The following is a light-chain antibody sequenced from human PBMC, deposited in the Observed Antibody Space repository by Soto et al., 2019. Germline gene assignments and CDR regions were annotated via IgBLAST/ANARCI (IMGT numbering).Light chain of an antibody. V-gene: IGKV1-27*01. CDR3: QKYRSAPSLT. Sequence: DIEMTQSPSSLSASVGDRVTITCRASQGISNFLAWYQHKPGKVPKLLIYAASTLQSGVPSRFSGSGSGTDSTLTISSLQPEDVATYYCQKYRSAPSLTFGGGTKVEIK. CDR1: QGISNF. CDR2: AAS. J-gene: IGKJ4*01.